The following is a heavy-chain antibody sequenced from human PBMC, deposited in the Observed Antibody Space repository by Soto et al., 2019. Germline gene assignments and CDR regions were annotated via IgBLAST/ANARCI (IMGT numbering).Heavy chain of an antibody. D-gene: IGHD6-19*01. CDR2: IYYSGST. Sequence: SETLSLTCTVSGGSISSYYWSWIRQPPGKGLEWIGYIYYSGSTNYTPSLKSRVTTSVDTSKNQFSLRLSSVTAADTAVYYCARHPAVTGTAAYFDYWGQGTLVTVSS. J-gene: IGHJ4*02. V-gene: IGHV4-59*08. CDR1: GGSISSYY. CDR3: ARHPAVTGTAAYFDY.